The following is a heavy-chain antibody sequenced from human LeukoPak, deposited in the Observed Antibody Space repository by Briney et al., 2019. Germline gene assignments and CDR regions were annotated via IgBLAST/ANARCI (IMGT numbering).Heavy chain of an antibody. V-gene: IGHV4-4*02. D-gene: IGHD3-22*01. CDR2: IHHSGST. CDR3: VRGIPGYFGTSGYYYEY. Sequence: SETLSLTCAVSGDSISSNYWWTWVRQPPGKGLEWIGEIHHSGSTNYSPSLKSRVTISVDNSRNQFSLGLSSVSAADTAVYYCVRGIPGYFGTSGYYYEYWGQGTLVTVSS. J-gene: IGHJ4*02. CDR1: GDSISSNYW.